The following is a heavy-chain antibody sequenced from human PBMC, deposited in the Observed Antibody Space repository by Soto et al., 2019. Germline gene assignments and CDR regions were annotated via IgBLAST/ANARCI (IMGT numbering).Heavy chain of an antibody. Sequence: SVKVSCKASGGTFSSYAISWVRQAPGQGLEWMGGIIPIFGTANYAQKFQGRVTITADESTSTAYMELSSLRSEDTAVYYCARIVTCIFFERSCPQQVFDYWGQGTLVTVSS. CDR3: ARIVTCIFFERSCPQQVFDY. V-gene: IGHV1-69*13. CDR2: IIPIFGTA. J-gene: IGHJ4*02. CDR1: GGTFSSYA. D-gene: IGHD1-26*01.